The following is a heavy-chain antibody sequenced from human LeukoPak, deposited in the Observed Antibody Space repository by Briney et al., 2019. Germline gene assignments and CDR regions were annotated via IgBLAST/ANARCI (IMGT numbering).Heavy chain of an antibody. CDR1: GFTFSSYA. Sequence: PGESLRLSCAASGFTFSSYAMHWVRQAPGKGLEWVAVVWYDGVKKYYLDSVEGRFTVSRANSRNTLYLQMDSLRAEDTAVYYCARDSSRGYSYFEGIDYWGQGTLVTVSS. V-gene: IGHV3-33*01. J-gene: IGHJ4*02. D-gene: IGHD5-18*01. CDR3: ARDSSRGYSYFEGIDY. CDR2: VWYDGVKK.